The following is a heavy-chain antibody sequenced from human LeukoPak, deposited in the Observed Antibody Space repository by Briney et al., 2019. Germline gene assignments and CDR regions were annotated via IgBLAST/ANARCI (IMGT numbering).Heavy chain of an antibody. J-gene: IGHJ6*03. Sequence: SETLSLTCTVSGYSITTNYYWAWIRQSPGTGLEWIGSVYHNGETYYNPSLKSRVIISVDTSKNGSSLRLTSVTAADTAVYYCVTPRSWELSDMAVWGKGTTVIVSS. D-gene: IGHD1-26*01. CDR2: VYHNGET. V-gene: IGHV4-38-2*02. CDR1: GYSITTNYY. CDR3: VTPRSWELSDMAV.